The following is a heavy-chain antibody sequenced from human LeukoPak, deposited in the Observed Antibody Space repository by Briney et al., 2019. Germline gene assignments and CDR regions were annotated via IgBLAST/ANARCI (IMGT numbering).Heavy chain of an antibody. D-gene: IGHD3-22*01. Sequence: SGGSLRLSCAASGFTFSDYYMSWIRQAPGKGLEWVSYISSSGHTIYYADSVKGRFTISRDSARNSLYLQMNSLRAEDTAVYYCARDSSGYYPQLFDYWGQGTLVTVSS. V-gene: IGHV3-11*04. CDR2: ISSSGHTI. CDR1: GFTFSDYY. CDR3: ARDSSGYYPQLFDY. J-gene: IGHJ4*02.